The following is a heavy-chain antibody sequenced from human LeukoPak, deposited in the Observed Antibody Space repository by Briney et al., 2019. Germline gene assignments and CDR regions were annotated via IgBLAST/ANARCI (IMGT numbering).Heavy chain of an antibody. J-gene: IGHJ4*02. CDR2: ISYDGSNE. V-gene: IGHV3-30-3*01. CDR3: ARGFVPGYSSGWRPK. Sequence: GGSLRLSCAASEFTFSSYAMHWVRQAPGKGLEWVTIISYDGSNEYYADSVKGRFTISRDNSKNTLYLQMNSLRPEDTAVYYCARGFVPGYSSGWRPKWGQGTLVTVSS. D-gene: IGHD6-19*01. CDR1: EFTFSSYA.